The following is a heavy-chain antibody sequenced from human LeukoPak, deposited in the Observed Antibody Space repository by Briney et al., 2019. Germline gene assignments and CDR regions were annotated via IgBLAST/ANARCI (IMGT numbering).Heavy chain of an antibody. Sequence: SLRLPCTTFGFHFWDHAMTWVRQASGKGPEWVGFIRSKAYLWTTEYAASVKGRFTISRDDSKSVVYLQMNSLKSEDTAVYYCSRGPIQLWVHNGVDVWGQGTTVTVSS. CDR1: GFHFWDHA. CDR3: SRGPIQLWVHNGVDV. J-gene: IGHJ6*02. V-gene: IGHV3-49*04. CDR2: IRSKAYLWTT. D-gene: IGHD5-18*01.